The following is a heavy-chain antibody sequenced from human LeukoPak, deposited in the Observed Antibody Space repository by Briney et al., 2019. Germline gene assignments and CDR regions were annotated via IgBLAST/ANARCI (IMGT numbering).Heavy chain of an antibody. D-gene: IGHD3-16*01. Sequence: GASVKVSCKASGYTFTSHAIYWVRQAPGQRLEWMGWINADNGNTKYSQKFQGRVTITRDTSASTAYMELSSLRSEDTAVYYCARVSGGVAPFFDYWGQGTLVTVSS. CDR2: INADNGNT. J-gene: IGHJ4*02. CDR1: GYTFTSHA. CDR3: ARVSGGVAPFFDY. V-gene: IGHV1-3*01.